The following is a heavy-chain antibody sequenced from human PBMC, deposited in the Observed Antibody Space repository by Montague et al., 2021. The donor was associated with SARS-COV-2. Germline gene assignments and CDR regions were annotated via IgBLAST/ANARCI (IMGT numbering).Heavy chain of an antibody. D-gene: IGHD3-9*01. CDR2: VNQSGRTT. CDR3: ARVPLHFDGFDY. V-gene: IGHV4-34*01. J-gene: IGHJ4*02. Sequence: SETLSLTCAVYGGSLTNHYWTWVRQPPGNGLEWVGEVNQSGRTTLYNPSLRSRVTISVGRSNNQVSLTLESVTAADTAVYYCARVPLHFDGFDYWGQGSLVTVSS. CDR1: GGSLTNHY.